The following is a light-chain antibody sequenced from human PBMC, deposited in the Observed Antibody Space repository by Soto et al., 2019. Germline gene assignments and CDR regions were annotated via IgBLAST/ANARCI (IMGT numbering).Light chain of an antibody. CDR1: QSISRW. V-gene: IGKV1-5*01. CDR3: QQYNSYSPPT. CDR2: GVS. Sequence: DIQMTQSPFTLSASVGDRVTITCRASQSISRWLAWYQQKPGKAPSLLIYGVSSLQSGVPSRFSGSGSGTAYTLNISSLQPDDFATYYCQQYNSYSPPTFGQGTKVEIK. J-gene: IGKJ1*01.